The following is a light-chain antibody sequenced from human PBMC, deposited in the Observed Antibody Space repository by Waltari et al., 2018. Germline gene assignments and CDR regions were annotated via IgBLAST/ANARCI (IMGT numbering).Light chain of an antibody. J-gene: IGKJ1*01. CDR3: MQGAHWPWT. CDR1: QSLVYIDGNTY. Sequence: DVVMTQSPLSLPVTLGQPASISCRSSQSLVYIDGNTYLRWFPQRPGQPPRRLIFMGSNRASGVPDRFSGSGSGTDFTLKISGVEAEDVGVYFCMQGAHWPWTFGQGTKVEIK. V-gene: IGKV2-30*01. CDR2: MGS.